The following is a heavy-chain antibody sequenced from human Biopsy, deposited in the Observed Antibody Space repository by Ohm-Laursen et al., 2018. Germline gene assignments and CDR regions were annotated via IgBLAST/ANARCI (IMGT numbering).Heavy chain of an antibody. V-gene: IGHV1-18*01. Sequence: ASVKVSCKTSGYTLSNYGINWVRQAPGQGLEWMGWISAYNGNTYYGKKFHDRVIMTSDTSTSTAYLEHRSLRSYDTAVYYCARDYYPYVDYLKDVPLCDSWGQGTLVTVSS. J-gene: IGHJ4*02. CDR2: ISAYNGNT. CDR1: GYTLSNYG. D-gene: IGHD4-17*01. CDR3: ARDYYPYVDYLKDVPLCDS.